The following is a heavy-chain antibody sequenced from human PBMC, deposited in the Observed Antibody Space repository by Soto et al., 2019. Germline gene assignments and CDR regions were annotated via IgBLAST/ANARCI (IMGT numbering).Heavy chain of an antibody. J-gene: IGHJ5*02. V-gene: IGHV3-23*01. CDR1: GFTFSGYA. CDR3: AKDQAGGWISHGYDH. Sequence: EVHLLQSGGDLVQPGGSLRLSCVASGFTFSGYAMSWVGQAPGKGLEWVSGISNSGGSTFYADSVKGRFTISRDNSENTLYLQMNSLKAEDTAVYFCAKDQAGGWISHGYDHWGQGSRVAVSA. CDR2: ISNSGGST. D-gene: IGHD5-12*01.